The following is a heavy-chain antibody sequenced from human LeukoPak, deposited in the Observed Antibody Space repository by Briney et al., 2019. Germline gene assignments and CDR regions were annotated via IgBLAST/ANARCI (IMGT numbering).Heavy chain of an antibody. CDR2: ISGSGGST. D-gene: IGHD3-10*01. CDR3: AKDMVRGVMPHYFDY. Sequence: GGSLRLSCAASGFTFSSYAMSWVRQAPGKGLEWVSAISGSGGSTYYADSVKGRFTISRDNSKNTLYLQMNSLRAEDTAVYYCAKDMVRGVMPHYFDYWGQGTLVTVSS. V-gene: IGHV3-23*01. J-gene: IGHJ4*02. CDR1: GFTFSSYA.